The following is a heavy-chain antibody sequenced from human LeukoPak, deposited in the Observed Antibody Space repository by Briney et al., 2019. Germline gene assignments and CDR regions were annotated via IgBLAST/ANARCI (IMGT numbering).Heavy chain of an antibody. J-gene: IGHJ4*02. CDR2: FSGGGDS. CDR1: GFTFSSYA. V-gene: IGHV3-23*01. CDR3: GKEVERHFDLKY. Sequence: GGSLRLSCAASGFTFSSYAMSWVRQAPGKGLEWVSAFSGGGDSYYADSVKGRFTISRDNSKKILYLQMNSLRAEDTAVYYCGKEVERHFDLKYWGQGTLVTVSS.